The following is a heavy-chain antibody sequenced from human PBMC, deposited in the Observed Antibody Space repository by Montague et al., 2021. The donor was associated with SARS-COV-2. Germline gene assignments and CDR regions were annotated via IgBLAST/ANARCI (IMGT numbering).Heavy chain of an antibody. CDR3: AREYDILTGYYFDY. D-gene: IGHD3-9*01. J-gene: IGHJ4*02. Sequence: SLRLSCSASGFTFSSYGMHWVRQAPGKGLEWVAVIWYDGSNKYYADSVKGRFTISRDNPKNTLYLQMNSLRAEDTAVYYCAREYDILTGYYFDYWGQGTLVTVSS. CDR2: IWYDGSNK. CDR1: GFTFSSYG. V-gene: IGHV3-33*01.